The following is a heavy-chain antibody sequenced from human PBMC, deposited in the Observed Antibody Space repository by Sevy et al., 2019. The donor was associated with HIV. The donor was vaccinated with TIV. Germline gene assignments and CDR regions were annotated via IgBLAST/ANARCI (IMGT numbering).Heavy chain of an antibody. V-gene: IGHV1-18*01. D-gene: IGHD3-22*01. CDR2: ISAYNGNT. J-gene: IGHJ4*02. CDR3: ARVGGYYYDSSGYFDY. Sequence: ASVKVSFKASGYTFTSYGISWVRQAPGQGLEWMGWISAYNGNTNYAQKLQGRVTMTTDTSTSTAYMELRSLRSDDTAVYYCARVGGYYYDSSGYFDYWGQGTLVTVSS. CDR1: GYTFTSYG.